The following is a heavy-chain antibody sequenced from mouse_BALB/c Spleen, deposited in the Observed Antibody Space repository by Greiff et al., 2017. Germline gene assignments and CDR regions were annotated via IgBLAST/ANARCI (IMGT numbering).Heavy chain of an antibody. J-gene: IGHJ3*01. CDR1: GFSLTSYG. D-gene: IGHD3-2*01. CDR3: AREDSSGYVAWFAY. V-gene: IGHV2-9*02. CDR2: IWAGGST. Sequence: VQLQQSGPGLVAPSQSLSITCTVSGFSLTSYGVHWVRQPPGKGLEWLGVIWAGGSTNYNSALMSRLSISKDNSKSQVFLKMNSLQTDDTAMYYCAREDSSGYVAWFAYWGQGTLVTVSA.